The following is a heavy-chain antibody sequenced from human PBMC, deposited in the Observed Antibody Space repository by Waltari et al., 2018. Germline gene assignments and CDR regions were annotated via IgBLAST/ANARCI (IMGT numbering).Heavy chain of an antibody. CDR2: IDPKTGDR. J-gene: IGHJ3*02. D-gene: IGHD2-15*01. CDR3: AREFCSDGVCSDDAFDI. CDR1: GYVFTAYA. V-gene: IGHV1-2*02. Sequence: VQLVQPGAEVKQPGASVKVSCKASGYVFTAYAIHWVRLAPGHGPEWMGGIDPKTGDRKYEQKFQGRVTMTTDMSLTTVYMELSRLESDDTAVYYCAREFCSDGVCSDDAFDIWGQGTLVTVSS.